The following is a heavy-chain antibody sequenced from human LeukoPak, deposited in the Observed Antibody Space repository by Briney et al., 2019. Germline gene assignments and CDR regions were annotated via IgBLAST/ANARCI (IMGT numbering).Heavy chain of an antibody. Sequence: SGTLSLTCAVSGGSISSSNWWSWVRQPPGKGLEWIGEIYHSGSTYYNPSLKSRVTISVDTSKNQFSLKLSSVTAADTAVYYCARLKGYQWLVGFNFDPWGQGTLVTVSS. CDR1: GGSISSSNW. D-gene: IGHD6-19*01. J-gene: IGHJ5*02. CDR3: ARLKGYQWLVGFNFDP. CDR2: IYHSGST. V-gene: IGHV4-4*02.